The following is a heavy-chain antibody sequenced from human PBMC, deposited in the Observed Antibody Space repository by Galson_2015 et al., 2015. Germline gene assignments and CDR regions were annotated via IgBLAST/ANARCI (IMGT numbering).Heavy chain of an antibody. CDR2: IIPIFGTA. D-gene: IGHD6-6*01. Sequence: SVKVSCKASGGTFSSYAISWVRQAPGQGLEWMGGIIPIFGTANYAQKFQGRVTITADESTSTAYMELSSLRSEDTAVYYCARAEEDGIAARPLSFDYWGQGTLVTVSS. J-gene: IGHJ4*02. V-gene: IGHV1-69*13. CDR3: ARAEEDGIAARPLSFDY. CDR1: GGTFSSYA.